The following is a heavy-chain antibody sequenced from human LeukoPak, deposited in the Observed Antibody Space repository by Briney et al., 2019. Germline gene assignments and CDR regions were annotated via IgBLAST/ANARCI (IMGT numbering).Heavy chain of an antibody. Sequence: GGSLRLSCAASGFTFSSHWMHWVRQAPGKGLVWVSRIKSDGSSTNYADFVEGRFTISRDNAKNTVYLQINSLRAEDTAVYYCARGATYAYYFDLWGQGTLVTVSS. CDR3: ARGATYAYYFDL. CDR2: IKSDGSST. V-gene: IGHV3-74*01. CDR1: GFTFSSHW. D-gene: IGHD1-26*01. J-gene: IGHJ4*02.